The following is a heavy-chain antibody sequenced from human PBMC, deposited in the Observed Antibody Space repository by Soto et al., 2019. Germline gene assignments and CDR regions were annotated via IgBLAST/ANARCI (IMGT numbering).Heavy chain of an antibody. CDR1: GYSFTSYW. J-gene: IGHJ6*02. CDR3: ARTSMQSRGYSYGHGGMDV. D-gene: IGHD5-18*01. CDR2: IYPGDSDT. V-gene: IGHV5-51*01. Sequence: GESLKISCKGSGYSFTSYWIGWVRQMPGKGLEWMGIIYPGDSDTRYSPSSQGHVTISADKSISTAYLQWSSLKASDTAMYYCARTSMQSRGYSYGHGGMDVWGQGTTVTVSS.